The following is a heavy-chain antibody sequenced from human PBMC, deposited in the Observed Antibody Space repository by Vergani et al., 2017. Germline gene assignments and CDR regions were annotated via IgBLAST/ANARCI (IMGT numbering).Heavy chain of an antibody. CDR3: ARAAIAARPPSYYYYMDV. V-gene: IGHV4-38-2*01. J-gene: IGHJ6*03. CDR2: IYHSGST. D-gene: IGHD6-6*01. Sequence: QVQLQESGPGLVKPSETLSLPCAVSGYSISSGYYWGWIRQPPGKGLEWIGSIYHSGSTYYHPSLKSRVTISVDTSKNQFSLKLSSVTAADTAVYYCARAAIAARPPSYYYYMDVWGKGTTVTVSS. CDR1: GYSISSGYY.